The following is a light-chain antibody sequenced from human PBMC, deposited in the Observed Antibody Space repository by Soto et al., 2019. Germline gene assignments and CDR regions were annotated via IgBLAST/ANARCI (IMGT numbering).Light chain of an antibody. V-gene: IGKV3-20*01. J-gene: IGKJ4*01. CDR1: QSVGSSY. CDR2: GTS. Sequence: EIVLTQSPGTLSLSPGERATLSCRASQSVGSSYLAWYQQKPSQAPRLLIYGTSIRATGIPDRFRGSGSGTDFTLTVSRLEPEDFAVYYCQQFGTSPLTFGGGTKVDIK. CDR3: QQFGTSPLT.